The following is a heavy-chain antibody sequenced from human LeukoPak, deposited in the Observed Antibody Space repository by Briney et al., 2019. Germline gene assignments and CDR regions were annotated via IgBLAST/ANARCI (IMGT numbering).Heavy chain of an antibody. Sequence: GGSLRLSCAASGFTFSSYSMNWVRQAPGKGLEWVSSISSSSSYIYYADSVKGRFIISRDNAKNSLYLQMNSLRAEDTAVYYCARGRSVAATGMIDYWGQGTLVTVSS. D-gene: IGHD2-15*01. CDR1: GFTFSSYS. CDR2: ISSSSSYI. V-gene: IGHV3-21*01. CDR3: ARGRSVAATGMIDY. J-gene: IGHJ4*02.